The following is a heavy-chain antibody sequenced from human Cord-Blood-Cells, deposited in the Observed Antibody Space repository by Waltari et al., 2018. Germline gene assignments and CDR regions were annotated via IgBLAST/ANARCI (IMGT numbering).Heavy chain of an antibody. Sequence: QLQLQESGPGLVKPSETLSLTCTVSGGSISSSSYYWGWIRQPPGKGLEWIGSIYYSGSNYYNPSLKSRVTISVDTSKNQFSLKLSSVTAADTAVYYCARRGNNYDFWSGYYSWDAFDIWGQGTMVTVSS. CDR3: ARRGNNYDFWSGYYSWDAFDI. J-gene: IGHJ3*02. CDR1: GGSISSSSYY. V-gene: IGHV4-39*01. CDR2: IYYSGSN. D-gene: IGHD3-3*01.